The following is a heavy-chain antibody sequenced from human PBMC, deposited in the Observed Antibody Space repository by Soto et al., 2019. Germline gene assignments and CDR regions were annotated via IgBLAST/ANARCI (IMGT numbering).Heavy chain of an antibody. CDR2: IYHSGST. CDR1: GGSISSGGYS. CDR3: ARGALVIAVAGTRDWYFIR. J-gene: IGHJ2*01. Sequence: QLQLQESGPGLVKPSQTLSLTCAVPGGSISSGGYSWSWIRQPPGKGLEWIGYIYHSGSTYYNPSLRTRVTRSVDRSKDQFPLKLGSVTAADTAVYYGARGALVIAVAGTRDWYFIRWGRGTLVTVSS. D-gene: IGHD6-19*01. V-gene: IGHV4-30-2*01.